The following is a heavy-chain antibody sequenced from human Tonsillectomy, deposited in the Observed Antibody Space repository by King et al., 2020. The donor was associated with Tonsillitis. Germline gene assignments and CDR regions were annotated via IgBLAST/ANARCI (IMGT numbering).Heavy chain of an antibody. V-gene: IGHV4-59*01. CDR3: ARAALSTYYYDSGDSIPVPPAYYYYMDV. D-gene: IGHD3-22*01. CDR2: IYYSGNT. CDR1: GGSISDYY. J-gene: IGHJ6*03. Sequence: QLQESGPGLVKPSETLSLTCTVSGGSISDYYWSWIRQPPGKGLEWIGYIYYSGNTNYNPSLKSRVTISVDTSKNQFSLKLNSVTAADTAVYYCARAALSTYYYDSGDSIPVPPAYYYYMDVWGKGTTVTVSS.